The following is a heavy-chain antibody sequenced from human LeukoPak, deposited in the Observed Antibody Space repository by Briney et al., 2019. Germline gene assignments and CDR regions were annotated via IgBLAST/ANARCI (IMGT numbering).Heavy chain of an antibody. Sequence: SETLSLTCTVSGGSISSSAYHWGWIRQPPGKGLEWIGSINYGGNTYYNLSLKSRVIIFLDTSKNQFSLKLSSVTAADTAVYYCARLWSTSCKGGSCPHQPNYWGQGTRVTVPS. CDR2: INYGGNT. V-gene: IGHV4-39*01. J-gene: IGHJ4*02. CDR3: ARLWSTSCKGGSCPHQPNY. D-gene: IGHD2-15*01. CDR1: GGSISSSAYH.